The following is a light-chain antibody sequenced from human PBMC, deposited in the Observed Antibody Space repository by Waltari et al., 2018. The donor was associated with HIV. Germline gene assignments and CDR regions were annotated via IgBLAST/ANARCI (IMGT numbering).Light chain of an antibody. CDR2: GAS. CDR3: QQCATSPWT. J-gene: IGKJ1*01. V-gene: IGKV3-20*01. Sequence: VLTQSPGTLSLSPGDRAILSCRASQRVSANFLAWYQQRPGQAPRLLVHGASRRATATPARFSCGGSGTDFTLIISRLQPEDFAVYYCQQCATSPWTFGQGTTV. CDR1: QRVSANF.